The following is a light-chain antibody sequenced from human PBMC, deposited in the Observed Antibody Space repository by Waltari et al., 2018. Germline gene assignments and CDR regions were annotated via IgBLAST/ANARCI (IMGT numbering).Light chain of an antibody. CDR2: EDF. CDR1: ALPKKY. V-gene: IGLV3-10*01. CDR3: FSTDTSGDHRV. J-gene: IGLJ3*02. Sequence: SYELTQPPSVSVSPGQTARITCSGDALPKKYAYWYQQKSGQAPVLVIYEDFNRPSGIPERFSGSSSGTMATLTISGAQVEDEADYYCFSTDTSGDHRVFGGGTKLTVL.